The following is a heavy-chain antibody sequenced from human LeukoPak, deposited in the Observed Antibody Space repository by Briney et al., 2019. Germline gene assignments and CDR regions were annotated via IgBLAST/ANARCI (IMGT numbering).Heavy chain of an antibody. CDR3: AKGVSYYYDSSGTNYYFDY. CDR1: GYTFTSYG. D-gene: IGHD3-22*01. Sequence: ASVKVSCKASGYTFTSYGISWVQQAPGQGLEWMGWISAYNGNTNYAQKLQGRVTMTTDTSTSTAYMELRSLRSDDTAVYYCAKGVSYYYDSSGTNYYFDYWGQGTLVTVSS. J-gene: IGHJ4*02. V-gene: IGHV1-18*01. CDR2: ISAYNGNT.